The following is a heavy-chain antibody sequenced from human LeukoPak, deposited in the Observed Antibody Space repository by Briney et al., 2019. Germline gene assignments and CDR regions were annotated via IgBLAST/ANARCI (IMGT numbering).Heavy chain of an antibody. CDR1: GGSFSSGNW. D-gene: IGHD6-6*01. CDR2: IYHSGST. V-gene: IGHV4-4*02. Sequence: SGTLSLTCTVSGGSFSSGNWWSWVRQPPGKGLEWIGEIYHSGSTNYNPSLKSRVTISVDKSKRQVSLKLSSVTAADTAVYYCARENPIAAYPFDYWGQGILVTVFS. J-gene: IGHJ4*02. CDR3: ARENPIAAYPFDY.